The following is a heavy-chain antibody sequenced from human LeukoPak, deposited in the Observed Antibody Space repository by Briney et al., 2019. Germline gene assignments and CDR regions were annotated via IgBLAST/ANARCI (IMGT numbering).Heavy chain of an antibody. Sequence: GGSLRLSCSASGFIFSPYAMHWVRQAPGKGLEYVSSISSEGKTTYYADSVKGRFTISRDNSKNTLYLQMNSLRAEDTAVYYCGSTISNDAFDIWGQGTMVTVSS. V-gene: IGHV3-64*04. J-gene: IGHJ3*02. CDR1: GFIFSPYA. D-gene: IGHD2/OR15-2a*01. CDR2: ISSEGKTT. CDR3: GSTISNDAFDI.